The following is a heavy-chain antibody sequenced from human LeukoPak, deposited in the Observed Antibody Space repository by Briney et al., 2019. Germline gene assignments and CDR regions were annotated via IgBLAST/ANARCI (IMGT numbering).Heavy chain of an antibody. CDR1: GFTFSGYG. D-gene: IGHD3-16*01. Sequence: GGSLRLSCAASGFTFSGYGMQWVRQAPGKGLEWVAVIWNDGSQKYYGDSVKGRFTISKDNSRKTVNLQMDSLRAEDTAIYYCTRWGAGGLTLDYWGQGVLVTVSS. CDR2: IWNDGSQK. CDR3: TRWGAGGLTLDY. J-gene: IGHJ4*02. V-gene: IGHV3-33*01.